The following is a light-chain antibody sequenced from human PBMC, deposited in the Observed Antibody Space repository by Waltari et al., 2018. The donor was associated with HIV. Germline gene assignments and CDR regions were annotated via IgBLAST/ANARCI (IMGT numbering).Light chain of an antibody. CDR3: QRLNSYRFT. V-gene: IGKV1-9*01. CDR2: TAS. Sequence: DSQLTQSPSFLSASVGDRVTIPCRVSQGISSYLAWYQQKPGKAPKLLIYTASMLQSGVPARFSGSGSGTEFTLTISSLQPEDVATYYCQRLNSYRFTFGPGTKVDIK. J-gene: IGKJ3*01. CDR1: QGISSY.